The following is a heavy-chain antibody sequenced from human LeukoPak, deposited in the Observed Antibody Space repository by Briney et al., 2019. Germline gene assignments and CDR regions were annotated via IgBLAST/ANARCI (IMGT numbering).Heavy chain of an antibody. J-gene: IGHJ4*02. Sequence: GGSLRLSCAASGFTVSSNYMSWVRQAPGKGLEWVAISYSGNTTYCADSVRGRFTISRDKSKNRLHLQMNSLRAEDTAVYYCATYRSGRRGYYFDSWGQGTLVTVSS. CDR2: SYSGNTT. CDR1: GFTVSSNY. D-gene: IGHD6-19*01. CDR3: ATYRSGRRGYYFDS. V-gene: IGHV3-66*01.